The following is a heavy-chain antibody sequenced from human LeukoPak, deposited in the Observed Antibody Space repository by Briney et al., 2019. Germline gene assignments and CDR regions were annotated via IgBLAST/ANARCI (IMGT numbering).Heavy chain of an antibody. D-gene: IGHD3-16*02. V-gene: IGHV3-66*01. CDR2: IYSGGST. Sequence: GGFLRLSCTASGFTISNHYMSWVRQAPGKGLEWVSVIYSGGSTYYADSVKGRFIISRDNSKNTLYLQMNSLRAEGTAVYYCATPLTVWGQGTLVTVSS. CDR1: GFTISNHY. CDR3: ATPLTV. J-gene: IGHJ4*02.